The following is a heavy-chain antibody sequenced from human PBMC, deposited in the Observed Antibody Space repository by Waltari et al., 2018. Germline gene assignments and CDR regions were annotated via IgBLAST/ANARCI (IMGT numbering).Heavy chain of an antibody. D-gene: IGHD1-26*01. CDR1: GGSISSYY. Sequence: QVQLQESGPGLVKPSETLSLTCTVSGGSISSYYWSWIRQPPGKGLEWIGYICYRGSTNYYPSLQSRLTISVDSSKNQFSLMLSSVIAADTAVYYCARDRTVGATYDAFDIWGQGTMVTVSS. J-gene: IGHJ3*02. CDR2: ICYRGST. CDR3: ARDRTVGATYDAFDI. V-gene: IGHV4-59*01.